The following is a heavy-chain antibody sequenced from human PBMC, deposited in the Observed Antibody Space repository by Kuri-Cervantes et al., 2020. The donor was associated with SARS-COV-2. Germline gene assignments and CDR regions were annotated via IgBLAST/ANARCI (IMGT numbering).Heavy chain of an antibody. J-gene: IGHJ4*02. CDR3: ARGKDIVATIDVFVY. Sequence: ESLKISCAVYGGSFSGYYWSWIRQPPGKGLEWIGEINHSGSTNYNPSLKSRVTISVDTSKNQFSLKLSSVTAADTAVYYCARGKDIVATIDVFVYWGQGTLVTVSS. D-gene: IGHD5-12*01. V-gene: IGHV4-34*01. CDR2: INHSGST. CDR1: GGSFSGYY.